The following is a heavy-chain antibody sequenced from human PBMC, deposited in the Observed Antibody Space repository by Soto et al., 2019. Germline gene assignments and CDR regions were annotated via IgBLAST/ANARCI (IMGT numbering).Heavy chain of an antibody. D-gene: IGHD4-17*01. V-gene: IGHV4-34*01. CDR2: INHSGTT. J-gene: IGHJ5*02. CDR1: GGSFSGYY. Sequence: QVQLQQWGAGLLKPSETLSLTCAVYGGSFSGYYWSWIRQPPGKGLGWSGEINHSGTTNYNPSLKRRATISVDTSKNQFSLKLSSVTAADTAVYYCARVGVRDGDYGVSRFDPWGQGTLVTVSS. CDR3: ARVGVRDGDYGVSRFDP.